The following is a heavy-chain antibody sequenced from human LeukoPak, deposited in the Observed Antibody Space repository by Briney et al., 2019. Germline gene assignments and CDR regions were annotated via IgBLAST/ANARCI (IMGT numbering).Heavy chain of an antibody. V-gene: IGHV4-38-2*01. D-gene: IGHD6-6*01. J-gene: IGHJ4*02. CDR3: ARVSSYHSSSSTRHFDY. CDR2: MYDGGSS. Sequence: PSETLSLTCAVSGYSISSGYYWGWIRQPPGKELEWIGSMYDGGSSYYNPSLKSRVTISVDTPKNQFSLKLSSVTAADTAVYYCARVSSYHSSSSTRHFDYWGQGTLVTVSS. CDR1: GYSISSGYY.